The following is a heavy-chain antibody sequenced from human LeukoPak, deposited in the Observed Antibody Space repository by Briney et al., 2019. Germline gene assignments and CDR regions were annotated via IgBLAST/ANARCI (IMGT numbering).Heavy chain of an antibody. Sequence: ASVKVSCKASGYTFTSYGISWVRQAPGQGLEWMGWISAYNGNTNYAQKFQGRVTMTRDTSISTAYMELSRLRSDDTAVYYCARGSITGTTGPDYWGQGTLVTVSS. CDR2: ISAYNGNT. J-gene: IGHJ4*02. CDR3: ARGSITGTTGPDY. D-gene: IGHD1-7*01. CDR1: GYTFTSYG. V-gene: IGHV1-18*01.